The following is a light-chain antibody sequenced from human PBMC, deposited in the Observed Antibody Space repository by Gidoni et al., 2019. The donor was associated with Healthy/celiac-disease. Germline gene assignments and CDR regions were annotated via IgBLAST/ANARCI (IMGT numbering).Light chain of an antibody. CDR2: DAS. V-gene: IGKV3-11*01. CDR1: YSVISY. Sequence: DTVLTQYPATLSLSPGERATLTCRASYSVISYLAWYQQKPGQAPRLHIYDASNRATGIAAGFIGSGCWADFTLPISSLEPEDCVVYYCQQRSNWPRYTFGQGTKLEIK. J-gene: IGKJ2*01. CDR3: QQRSNWPRYT.